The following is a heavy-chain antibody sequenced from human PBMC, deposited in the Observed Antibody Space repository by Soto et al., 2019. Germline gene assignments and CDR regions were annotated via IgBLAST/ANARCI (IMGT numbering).Heavy chain of an antibody. J-gene: IGHJ6*02. CDR1: AYRLTNYR. CDR3: TTSATGDYYYYAMDV. D-gene: IGHD7-27*01. V-gene: IGHV5-51*01. Sequence: HGESLKISCKGSAYRLTNYRIGWVRQMPGKGLEWMGIIYPGDSDTRYSPSFQGQVTISADKSISTAYLQWSSLKASDTAMYYCTTSATGDYYYYAMDVWGQGTTVTV. CDR2: IYPGDSDT.